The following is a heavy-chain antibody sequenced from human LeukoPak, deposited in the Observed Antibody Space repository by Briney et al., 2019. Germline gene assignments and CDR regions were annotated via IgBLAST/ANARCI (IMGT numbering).Heavy chain of an antibody. CDR2: INLGNGNT. CDR1: GFTFSNYA. J-gene: IGHJ3*02. D-gene: IGHD4-17*01. V-gene: IGHV1-3*01. CDR3: ARERDYGDYPYAFDI. Sequence: WASVKVSCKASGFTFSNYAFHWVRQAPGQRLEWMGWINLGNGNTKYSQRFQGRVTLTRDTSASTAYMELSSLRSEDTAVYYCARERDYGDYPYAFDIWGQGTMVTVSS.